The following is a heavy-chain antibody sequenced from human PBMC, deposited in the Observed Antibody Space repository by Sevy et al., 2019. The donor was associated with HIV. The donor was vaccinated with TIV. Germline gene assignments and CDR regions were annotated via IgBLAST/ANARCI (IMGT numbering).Heavy chain of an antibody. D-gene: IGHD3-22*01. J-gene: IGHJ4*02. V-gene: IGHV3-74*01. CDR3: SRGLYYYDMRGHQEPGDY. Sequence: GGSLRLSCTVSGFIFSNFAMHWVRQAPGKGLVWVSRINSDGSSTSYAESVKGRFTISRDNGKNTLYLQMKSLRVEDKAVYFCSRGLYYYDMRGHQEPGDYWGQGVLVTVSS. CDR2: INSDGSST. CDR1: GFIFSNFA.